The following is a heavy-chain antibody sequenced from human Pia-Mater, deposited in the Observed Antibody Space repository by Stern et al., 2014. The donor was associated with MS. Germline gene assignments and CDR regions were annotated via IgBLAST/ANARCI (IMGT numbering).Heavy chain of an antibody. D-gene: IGHD3-16*01. CDR2: VYYTGTT. CDR3: ARPDTLTTRGFDP. J-gene: IGHJ5*02. V-gene: IGHV4-39*01. CDR1: GGSISSSSYY. Sequence: QVQLQESGPGLVKPSETLSLTCTVSGGSISSSSYYWGWIRQPPGKGLEXIGSVYYTGTTYYNPSPKSRVTLAADMSKNQLPLSLGSVTAADTAIYYCARPDTLTTRGFDPWGQGTLVSVSS.